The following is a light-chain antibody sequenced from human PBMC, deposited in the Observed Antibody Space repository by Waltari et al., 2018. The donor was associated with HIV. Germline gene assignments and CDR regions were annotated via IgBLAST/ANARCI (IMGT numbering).Light chain of an antibody. CDR1: SSDVGGYNY. CDR3: SSYAGSNTDVV. CDR2: DVS. Sequence: QSALTQPHSASGSPGQSVTISCTGTSSDVGGYNYVSWSQQHPGKAPNLMIYDVSKRPSGVPDRFSGFKSGNTASLTVSELQAEDEADYYCSSYAGSNTDVVFGGGTKLTVL. V-gene: IGLV2-8*01. J-gene: IGLJ2*01.